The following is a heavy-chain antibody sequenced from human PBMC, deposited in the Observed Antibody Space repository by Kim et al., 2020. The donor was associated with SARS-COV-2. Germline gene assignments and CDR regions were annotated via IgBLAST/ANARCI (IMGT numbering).Heavy chain of an antibody. D-gene: IGHD1-26*01. CDR3: ARDGQWELPVGAFDY. CDR2: IWYDGSNK. V-gene: IGHV3-33*01. Sequence: GGSLRLSCAASGFTFSSYGMHWVRQAPGKGLEWVAVIWYDGSNKYYADSVKGRFTISRDNSKNTLYLQMNSLRAEDTAVYYCARDGQWELPVGAFDYWGQGTLVTVSS. CDR1: GFTFSSYG. J-gene: IGHJ4*02.